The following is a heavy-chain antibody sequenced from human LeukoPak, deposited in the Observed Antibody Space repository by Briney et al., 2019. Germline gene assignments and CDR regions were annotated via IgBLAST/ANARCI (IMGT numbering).Heavy chain of an antibody. Sequence: SETLSLTCTISGGSISDYYWSWIRQPPGKGLEWIGYTYHSGSTNYNPSLKSRVIISLDTSRSQLSLKLSSVTAADTAVYYCARIEGDNSLDYWGQGTLVTVSS. CDR1: GGSISDYY. D-gene: IGHD3-16*01. V-gene: IGHV4-59*01. CDR2: TYHSGST. J-gene: IGHJ4*02. CDR3: ARIEGDNSLDY.